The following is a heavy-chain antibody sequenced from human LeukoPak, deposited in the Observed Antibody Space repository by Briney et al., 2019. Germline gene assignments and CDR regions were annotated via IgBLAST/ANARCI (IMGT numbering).Heavy chain of an antibody. J-gene: IGHJ4*02. CDR1: RYTFTGYY. CDR3: ARERSGSPDY. Sequence: ASVKVSCKASRYTFTGYYMHWVRQAPGQGLEWMGWISPNSGGTNYAQKFQGRVTMTRDTSLTTAYMELSRLRSDDTAVYYCARERSGSPDYWGQGTLVTVSS. CDR2: ISPNSGGT. V-gene: IGHV1-2*02. D-gene: IGHD3-10*01.